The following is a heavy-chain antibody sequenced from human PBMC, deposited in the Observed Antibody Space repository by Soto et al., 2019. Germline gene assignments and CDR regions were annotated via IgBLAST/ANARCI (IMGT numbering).Heavy chain of an antibody. Sequence: GGSLRLSCAASGFTFSSYAMSWVRQAPGKGLEWVSAISGSGGSTYYADSVKGRFTISRDNSKNTLYLQMNSLRAEDTAVYYCEKDDTDGYYGMDVWGQGTTVTVSS. J-gene: IGHJ6*02. CDR2: ISGSGGST. D-gene: IGHD5-18*01. CDR3: EKDDTDGYYGMDV. V-gene: IGHV3-23*01. CDR1: GFTFSSYA.